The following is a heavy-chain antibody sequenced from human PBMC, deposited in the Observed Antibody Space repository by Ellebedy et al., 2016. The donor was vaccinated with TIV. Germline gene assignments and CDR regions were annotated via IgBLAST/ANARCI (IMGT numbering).Heavy chain of an antibody. J-gene: IGHJ5*02. CDR3: AKDPSLRGVIYWFDP. CDR1: GFTFRAYG. D-gene: IGHD3-10*01. Sequence: GESLKISXAASGFTFRAYGMHWVRQAPGKGLEWVAVISYDGSNKYYADSVKGRFTISRDNSKNTLYLQMNSLRAEDTAVYYCAKDPSLRGVIYWFDPWGQGTLVTVSS. CDR2: ISYDGSNK. V-gene: IGHV3-30*18.